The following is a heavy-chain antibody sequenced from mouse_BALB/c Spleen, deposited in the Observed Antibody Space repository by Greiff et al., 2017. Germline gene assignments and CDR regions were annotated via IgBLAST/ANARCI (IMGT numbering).Heavy chain of an antibody. CDR3: ARSGGNDYYAMDY. CDR1: GFTFSSFG. V-gene: IGHV5-17*02. Sequence: EVMLVESGGGLVQPGGSRKLSCAASGFTFSSFGMHWVRQAPEKGLEWVAYISSGSSTIYYADTVKGRFTISRDNPKNTLFLQMTSLRSEDTAMYYCARSGGNDYYAMDYWGQGTSVTVSS. D-gene: IGHD2-1*01. J-gene: IGHJ4*01. CDR2: ISSGSSTI.